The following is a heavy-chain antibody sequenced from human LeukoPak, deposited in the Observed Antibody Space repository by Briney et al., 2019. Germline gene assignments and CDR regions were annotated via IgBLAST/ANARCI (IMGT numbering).Heavy chain of an antibody. Sequence: LETLSLTCTVSGGSISSSSYYWGWIRQPPGKGLEWIGSIYYSGSTYYNPSLKSRVTISVDTSKNQFSLKLSSVTAADTAVYYCARGVYSSSSDFDYWGQGTLVTVSS. V-gene: IGHV4-39*07. D-gene: IGHD6-6*01. J-gene: IGHJ4*02. CDR1: GGSISSSSYY. CDR2: IYYSGST. CDR3: ARGVYSSSSDFDY.